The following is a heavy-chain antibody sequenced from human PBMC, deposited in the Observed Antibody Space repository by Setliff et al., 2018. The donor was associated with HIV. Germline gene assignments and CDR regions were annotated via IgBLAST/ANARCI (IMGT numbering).Heavy chain of an antibody. D-gene: IGHD3-10*01. CDR3: ARARGLLPYYYLDV. CDR2: IYYSGST. V-gene: IGHV4-31*03. CDR1: GGSISSGGYY. Sequence: NPSETLSLTCTVSGGSISSGGYYWSWIRQHPGKGLEWIGYIYYSGSTYYNPSLKSRVTMSVDTSKNQFSLKLSSMTAADTAVYYCARARGLLPYYYLDVWGKGTTVTVSS. J-gene: IGHJ6*03.